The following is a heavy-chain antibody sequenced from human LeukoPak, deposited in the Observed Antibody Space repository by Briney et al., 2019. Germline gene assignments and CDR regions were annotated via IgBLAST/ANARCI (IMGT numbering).Heavy chain of an antibody. J-gene: IGHJ4*02. D-gene: IGHD4-23*01. V-gene: IGHV3-30-3*01. Sequence: GGSLRLSCAASGFTFSSYAMHWVRQAPGKGLEWVAVIPYDGSNKYYADSVKGRFTISRDNSKNTLYLQMNSLRAEDTAVYYCASETTVVTPGYWGQGTLVTVSS. CDR2: IPYDGSNK. CDR1: GFTFSSYA. CDR3: ASETTVVTPGY.